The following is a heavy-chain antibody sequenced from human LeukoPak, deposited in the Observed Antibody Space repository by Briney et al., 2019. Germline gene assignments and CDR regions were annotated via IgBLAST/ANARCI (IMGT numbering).Heavy chain of an antibody. J-gene: IGHJ3*02. CDR3: AKDSGYYDSSSNDAFDI. Sequence: GRSLRLSCAASGFTFDDYAMHWVRQAPGKGLEWVSGISWNSGSIGYADSVKGRFTISRDNAKNSLYLQMNSLRAEDTALYYCAKDSGYYDSSSNDAFDIWGQGTMVTVSS. CDR1: GFTFDDYA. D-gene: IGHD3-22*01. CDR2: ISWNSGSI. V-gene: IGHV3-9*01.